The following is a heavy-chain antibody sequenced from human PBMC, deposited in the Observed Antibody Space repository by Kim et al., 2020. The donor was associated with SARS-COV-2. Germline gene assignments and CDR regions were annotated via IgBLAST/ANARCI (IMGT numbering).Heavy chain of an antibody. J-gene: IGHJ6*02. CDR3: ARVLGYDFWSGYYNGGYYYYYYGMDV. Sequence: SVKVSCKASGGTFSSYAISWVRQAPGQGLEWMGGIIPIFGTANYAQKFQGRVTITADESTSTAYMELSSLRSEDTAVYYCARVLGYDFWSGYYNGGYYYYYYGMDVWGQGTTVTVSS. CDR2: IIPIFGTA. V-gene: IGHV1-69*13. D-gene: IGHD3-3*01. CDR1: GGTFSSYA.